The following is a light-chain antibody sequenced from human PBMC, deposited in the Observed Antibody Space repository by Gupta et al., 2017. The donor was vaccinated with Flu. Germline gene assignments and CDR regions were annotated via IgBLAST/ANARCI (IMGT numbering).Light chain of an antibody. V-gene: IGKV3D-7*01. Sequence: VTLSCRASQSVSSSYLTWYQQKPGQAPRLLIYGASTRATGIPARFSGSGSGTDFTLTISSLQPEDFAVYYCQQDYNFHPPLTFGGGTKVEIK. CDR2: GAS. CDR1: QSVSSSY. J-gene: IGKJ4*01. CDR3: QQDYNFHPPLT.